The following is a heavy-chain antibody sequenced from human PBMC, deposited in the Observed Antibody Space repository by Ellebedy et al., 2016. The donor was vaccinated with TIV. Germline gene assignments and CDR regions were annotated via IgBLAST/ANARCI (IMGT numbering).Heavy chain of an antibody. J-gene: IGHJ4*02. CDR2: ISWNSGII. D-gene: IGHD3-3*01. CDR3: AKGTGRFLEWLSTYPFDF. Sequence: GGSLRLXXAASGFTFDDYSMHWVRQPPGKGLEWVSGISWNSGIIDYGDSVKGRFTISRDNAKKSLYLQMNSLRADDTALYYCAKGTGRFLEWLSTYPFDFWGQGIPVTVSS. V-gene: IGHV3-9*01. CDR1: GFTFDDYS.